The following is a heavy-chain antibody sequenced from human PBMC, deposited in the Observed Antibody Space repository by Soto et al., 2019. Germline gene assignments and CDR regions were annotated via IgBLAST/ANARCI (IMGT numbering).Heavy chain of an antibody. V-gene: IGHV3-7*04. J-gene: IGHJ4*02. CDR1: GFTFTNYW. D-gene: IGHD3-3*01. CDR3: AKDMGVFWSGYPEGGFDY. Sequence: EAQLVESGGGLVQPGGSLRLSCAASGFTFTNYWMSWVRQAPGKGLEWVANIKQDGSEKYYADSVKGRFIISRDNDKTSQYQQKNSLTADDTAVYYCAKDMGVFWSGYPEGGFDYWGQGTPVTVSS. CDR2: IKQDGSEK.